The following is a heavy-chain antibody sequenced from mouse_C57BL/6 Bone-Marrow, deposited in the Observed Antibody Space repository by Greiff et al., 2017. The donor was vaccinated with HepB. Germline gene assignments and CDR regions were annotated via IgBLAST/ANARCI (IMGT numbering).Heavy chain of an antibody. V-gene: IGHV1-19*01. CDR2: INPYNGGT. CDR1: GYTFTDYY. Sequence: VQLQQSGPVLVKPGASVKMSCKASGYTFTDYYMNWVKQSHGKSLEWIGVINPYNGGTSYNQKFKGKATLTVDKSSSTAYMELNSLTSEDSAVYYCARHGSSYEGAYWGQGTLVTVSA. CDR3: ARHGSSYEGAY. J-gene: IGHJ3*01. D-gene: IGHD1-1*01.